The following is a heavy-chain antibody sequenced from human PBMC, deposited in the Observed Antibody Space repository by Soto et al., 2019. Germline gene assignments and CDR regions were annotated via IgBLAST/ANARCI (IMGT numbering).Heavy chain of an antibody. CDR3: ATSGWNEDFYYYYGMNV. D-gene: IGHD1-1*01. J-gene: IGHJ6*02. V-gene: IGHV4-4*02. Sequence: QLQLQESGPGLVKPSGTLSLTCAVSSDSVTRSNWWRWVRPSPGKRLEWIGELYHSGNIKYNPSLKKRLAISLDMSKNQSSLHLPSVTAADTAVYYCATSGWNEDFYYYYGMNVWGQGATVTVSS. CDR2: LYHSGNI. CDR1: SDSVTRSNW.